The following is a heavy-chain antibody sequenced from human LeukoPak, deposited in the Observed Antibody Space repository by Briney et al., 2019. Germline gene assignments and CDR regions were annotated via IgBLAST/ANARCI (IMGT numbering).Heavy chain of an antibody. J-gene: IGHJ5*02. CDR1: GASVTSYY. V-gene: IGHV4-59*02. D-gene: IGHD3-16*01. CDR2: ILYSGTT. Sequence: SETLSLTCTVSGASVTSYYWNWIRQPPGKGLEWIGYILYSGTTNYNPSLNSRVTMSLDTSKNQFSLELSSVTAADTAVYYCARRIIARGLGQENWFDPWGQGTLVTVSS. CDR3: ARRIIARGLGQENWFDP.